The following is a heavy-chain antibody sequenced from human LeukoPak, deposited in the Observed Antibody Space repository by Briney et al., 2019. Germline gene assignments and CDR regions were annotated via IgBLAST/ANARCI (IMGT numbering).Heavy chain of an antibody. V-gene: IGHV1-69*01. D-gene: IGHD3-10*01. Sequence: GASVKVSCKASGGTFSSYAISWVRQAPGQGLEWMGGIIPIFGTANYAQKFQGRVTITADESTSTAYMELSSLRSEDTAVYYCARDPDYYGSGSYYPHAFDIWGQGTMVTVSS. CDR2: IIPIFGTA. J-gene: IGHJ3*02. CDR3: ARDPDYYGSGSYYPHAFDI. CDR1: GGTFSSYA.